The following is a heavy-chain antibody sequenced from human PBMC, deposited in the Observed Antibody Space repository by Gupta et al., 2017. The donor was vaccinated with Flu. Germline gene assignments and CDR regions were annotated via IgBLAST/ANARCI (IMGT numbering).Heavy chain of an antibody. CDR1: GGSISSSSYY. CDR2: IYYSGST. D-gene: IGHD1-7*01. V-gene: IGHV4-39*01. CDR3: ARQKLYWNYYVYYYMDV. Sequence: QLQLQESGPGLVKPSETLSLTCTVSGGSISSSSYYWGWIRQPPGKGLEWIGSIYYSGSTYYNPSLKSRVTISVDTSKNQFSLKLSSVTAADTAVYYCARQKLYWNYYVYYYMDVWGKGTTVTVSS. J-gene: IGHJ6*03.